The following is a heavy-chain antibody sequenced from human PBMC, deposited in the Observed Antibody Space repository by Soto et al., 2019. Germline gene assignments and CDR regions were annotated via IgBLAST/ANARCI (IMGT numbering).Heavy chain of an antibody. D-gene: IGHD5-18*01. CDR2: ISGSTSTI. J-gene: IGHJ4*02. V-gene: IGHV3-48*03. Sequence: GGSLRLSCAASGFTFSHYEMNWVRQAPGKGLEWVSYISGSTSTIYYADSVRGRFTISRDNARNSLYLQMNSLRAEDTALYYCARGQGGYFSPPRPKDYWGQGTLVTVS. CDR3: ARGQGGYFSPPRPKDY. CDR1: GFTFSHYE.